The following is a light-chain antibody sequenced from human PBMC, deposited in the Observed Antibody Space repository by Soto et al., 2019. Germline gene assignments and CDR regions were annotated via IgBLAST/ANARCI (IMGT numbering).Light chain of an antibody. CDR2: EVS. CDR3: CSHVGTTPPQWV. Sequence: QSALTQPASVSGSPGQSITISCTGTSSDVGTYNPVSWYQQHPGKAPKLMIFEVSKRPSGVSNRFSGSKSGNTASLTISGLQAEDEADYYCCSHVGTTPPQWVFGGGTKLTVL. J-gene: IGLJ3*02. CDR1: SSDVGTYNP. V-gene: IGLV2-23*02.